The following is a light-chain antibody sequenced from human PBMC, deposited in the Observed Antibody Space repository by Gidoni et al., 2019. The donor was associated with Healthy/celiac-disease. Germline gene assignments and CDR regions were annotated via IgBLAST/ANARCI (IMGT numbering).Light chain of an antibody. CDR2: EGS. V-gene: IGLV2-23*03. CDR3: CSYAGSSTFVV. CDR1: SSDVGCYNL. Sequence: QSALTQPASVSGSPGQSITISCTGTSSDVGCYNLVSWYQQHPGKAPKLMLYEGSKRPSGVSNRFSGSKSGNPASLTISGLQAEDEADYYCCSYAGSSTFVVFGGGTKLTVL. J-gene: IGLJ2*01.